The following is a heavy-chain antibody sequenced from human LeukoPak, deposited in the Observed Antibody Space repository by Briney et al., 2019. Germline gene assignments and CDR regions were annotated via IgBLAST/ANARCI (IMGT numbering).Heavy chain of an antibody. Sequence: GGSLRLSCATSGFTFVSYAMTWVRQAPGKGLEWVTAINGGGDTTYYADSVKGRFTVSRDRSTNTLFLQMSSLRAEDSGMYYCAKALDTYGYMRFDYWGQRTLVTVSS. CDR3: AKALDTYGYMRFDY. CDR1: GFTFVSYA. CDR2: INGGGDTT. J-gene: IGHJ4*02. V-gene: IGHV3-23*01. D-gene: IGHD5-24*01.